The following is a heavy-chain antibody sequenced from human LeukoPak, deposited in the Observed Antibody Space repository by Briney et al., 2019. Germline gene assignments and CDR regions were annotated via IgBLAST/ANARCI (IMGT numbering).Heavy chain of an antibody. CDR1: GFSFTAYS. CDR3: ARRFDS. V-gene: IGHV3-48*01. CDR2: IGPGGDI. Sequence: GGSLRLSCVAAGFSFTAYSMNWVRQAPGRGLEWISYIGPGGDIYYADSVTGRFTVSRDIAKNSLYLQMNGLRVEDTAVYYCARRFDSWGQGTLVTVSS. J-gene: IGHJ4*02.